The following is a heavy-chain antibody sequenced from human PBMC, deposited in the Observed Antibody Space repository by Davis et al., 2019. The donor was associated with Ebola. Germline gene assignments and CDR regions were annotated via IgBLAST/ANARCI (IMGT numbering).Heavy chain of an antibody. Sequence: SVKVSCKASGGTFSSYAISWVRQAPGQGLEWMGGIIPIFGTANYAQKFQGRVTMTRDTSTSTVYMELSSLRSEDTAVYYCARGGITIFGVVPEGGYYYYGMDVWGQGTTVTVSS. D-gene: IGHD3-3*01. CDR1: GGTFSSYA. CDR2: IIPIFGTA. CDR3: ARGGITIFGVVPEGGYYYYGMDV. J-gene: IGHJ6*02. V-gene: IGHV1-69*05.